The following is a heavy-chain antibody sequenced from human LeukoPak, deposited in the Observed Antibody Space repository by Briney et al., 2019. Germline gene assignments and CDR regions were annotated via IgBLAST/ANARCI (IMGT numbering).Heavy chain of an antibody. CDR2: ISSSSSYI. CDR1: GFSLSTYW. J-gene: IGHJ4*02. V-gene: IGHV3-21*01. CDR3: ARGVVVAATPGLPDY. D-gene: IGHD2-15*01. Sequence: TGGSLRLSCETSGFSLSTYWMSWVRQAPGKGLEWVSSISSSSSYIYYADSVKGRFTISRDNAKNSLYLQMNSLRAEDTAVYYCARGVVVAATPGLPDYWGQGTLVTVSS.